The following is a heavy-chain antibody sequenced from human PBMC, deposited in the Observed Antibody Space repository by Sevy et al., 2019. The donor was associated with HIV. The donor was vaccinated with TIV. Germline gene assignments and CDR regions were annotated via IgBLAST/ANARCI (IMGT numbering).Heavy chain of an antibody. J-gene: IGHJ4*02. Sequence: GESLKISCKGSGYSFTSYWIGWMRQMPGKGLEWMGIIYPGDSDTRYSPSFQGQVTISADKSISTAYLQWSSLKASDTAMYYCARRRYYYDSSGYQGGFDYWGQGTLVTVSS. D-gene: IGHD3-22*01. CDR1: GYSFTSYW. CDR2: IYPGDSDT. V-gene: IGHV5-51*01. CDR3: ARRRYYYDSSGYQGGFDY.